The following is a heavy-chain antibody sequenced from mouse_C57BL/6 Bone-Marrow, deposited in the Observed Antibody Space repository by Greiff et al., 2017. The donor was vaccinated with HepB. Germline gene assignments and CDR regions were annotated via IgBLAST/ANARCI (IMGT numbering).Heavy chain of an antibody. CDR3: ARFYYYGSYWYFDV. Sequence: QVQLKQPGAELVKPGASVKLSCKASGYTFTSYWMHWVKQRPGRGLEWIGRIDPNSGGTKYNEKFKSKATLTVDKPSSTAYMQLSSLTSEDSAVYYCARFYYYGSYWYFDVWGTGTTVTVSS. CDR2: IDPNSGGT. D-gene: IGHD1-1*01. J-gene: IGHJ1*03. CDR1: GYTFTSYW. V-gene: IGHV1-72*01.